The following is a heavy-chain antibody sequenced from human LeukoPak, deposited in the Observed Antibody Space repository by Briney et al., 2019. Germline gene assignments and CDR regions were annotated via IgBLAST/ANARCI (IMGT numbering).Heavy chain of an antibody. D-gene: IGHD1-26*01. V-gene: IGHV4-38-2*02. Sequence: SETLSLTCTVSGYSISSGYYWGWIRQPPGQGLEWIGSIYHSGSTYYNPSLKSRVTISVDTSKNQFSLKLSSVTAADTAVYYCARVQATATSKQRYYMDVWGKGTTVTVSS. CDR2: IYHSGST. CDR3: ARVQATATSKQRYYMDV. CDR1: GYSISSGYY. J-gene: IGHJ6*03.